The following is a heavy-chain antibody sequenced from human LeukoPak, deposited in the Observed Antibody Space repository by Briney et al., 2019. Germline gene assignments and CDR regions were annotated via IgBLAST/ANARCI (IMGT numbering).Heavy chain of an antibody. CDR2: INPNSGGT. Sequence: ASVKVSCKASGYTFTGYYMHWVRQAPGQGLEWMGWINPNSGGTNYAQKFQGRVTMTRDTSISTAYMELSRLRSDDTAVYYCARDHGSSWLCNWFDPWGQGTLVTVSS. CDR3: ARDHGSSWLCNWFDP. D-gene: IGHD6-13*01. CDR1: GYTFTGYY. V-gene: IGHV1-2*02. J-gene: IGHJ5*02.